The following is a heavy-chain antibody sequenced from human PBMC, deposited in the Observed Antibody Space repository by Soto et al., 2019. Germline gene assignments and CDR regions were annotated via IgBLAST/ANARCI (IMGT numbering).Heavy chain of an antibody. CDR3: VKGLLAATFEY. D-gene: IGHD2-15*01. CDR1: GATFSSYS. Sequence: VVSLILSCAASGATFSSYSMQWFLQAPVKGLEYVSAISSNGGSTYYSDSVKCRFNISRDNSKNTLYLQMSSLRAEDTAVYYCVKGLLAATFEYWGQGTMVTVSS. J-gene: IGHJ4*02. V-gene: IGHV3-64D*06. CDR2: ISSNGGST.